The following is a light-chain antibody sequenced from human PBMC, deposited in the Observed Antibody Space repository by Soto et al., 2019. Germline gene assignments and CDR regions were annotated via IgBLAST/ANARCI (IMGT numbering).Light chain of an antibody. CDR2: DVS. CDR3: SSYTSSTIL. J-gene: IGLJ2*01. V-gene: IGLV2-14*03. Sequence: QSALTQPASVSGSHGQSIIISCTGTSSDADAYNYVSWYQHHPGKAPKLLIYDVSNRPSGISNRFSGSKSGNTASLTISGLQPEDEADYFCSSYTSSTILFGGGTKLTVL. CDR1: SSDADAYNY.